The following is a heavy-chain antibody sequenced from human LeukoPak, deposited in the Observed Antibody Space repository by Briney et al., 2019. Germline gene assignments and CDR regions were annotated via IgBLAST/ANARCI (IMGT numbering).Heavy chain of an antibody. CDR2: ISGSGGST. CDR3: AKDGFDYGDYVTLYYFDY. CDR1: GFTFSSYA. D-gene: IGHD4-17*01. J-gene: IGHJ4*02. V-gene: IGHV3-23*01. Sequence: GSPRLSCAASGFTFSSYALSWVRQAPGKGLEWVSAISGSGGSTYYANSVKGRFNISRDNSKNTLYLQMNSLRAEETAVYYCAKDGFDYGDYVTLYYFDYWGQGTLVTVSS.